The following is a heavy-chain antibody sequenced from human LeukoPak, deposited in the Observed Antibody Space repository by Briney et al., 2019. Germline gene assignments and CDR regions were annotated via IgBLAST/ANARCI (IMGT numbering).Heavy chain of an antibody. D-gene: IGHD2-2*01. CDR2: IKQDVTEK. CDR3: ARDRSTSFYYYYYMDV. V-gene: IGHV3-7*01. CDR1: GFTFSSYW. J-gene: IGHJ6*03. Sequence: GGSLRLSCAASGFTFSSYWMSWVRQAPGKGLEWVAYIKQDVTEKYYVDSVKGRFSISRDNAKNSLYLQMNSLRAEDTAVYYCARDRSTSFYYYYYMDVWGKGTTVTISS.